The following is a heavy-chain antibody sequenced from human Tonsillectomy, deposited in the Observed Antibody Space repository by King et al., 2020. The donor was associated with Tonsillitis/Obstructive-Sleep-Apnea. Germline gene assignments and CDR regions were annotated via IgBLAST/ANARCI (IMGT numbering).Heavy chain of an antibody. J-gene: IGHJ5*02. CDR3: ARVLRLVVVITTLDWFDP. Sequence: VQLQQWGAGLLKPSETLSLTCAVYGGPFSGYYWSWIRQPPGKGLEWIGEINHSGSTNYNPSLKSRVTISVDTSKNQFSLKLSSVTAADTAVYYCARVLRLVVVITTLDWFDPWGQGTLVTVSS. CDR1: GGPFSGYY. V-gene: IGHV4-34*01. CDR2: INHSGST. D-gene: IGHD3-22*01.